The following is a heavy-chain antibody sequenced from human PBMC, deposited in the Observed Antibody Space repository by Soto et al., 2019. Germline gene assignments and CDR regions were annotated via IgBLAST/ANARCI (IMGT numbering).Heavy chain of an antibody. CDR3: ARGVSMVPHPGANLDAFDI. CDR2: IIPIFGTA. CDR1: GGTFSSYA. Sequence: QVQLVQSGAEVKKPGSSVKVSCKASGGTFSSYAISWVRQAPGQGLEWMGGIIPIFGTANYAQKFQGRVTITADESTSTASMELSSLRSEDTAVYYCARGVSMVPHPGANLDAFDIWGQGTMVTVSS. J-gene: IGHJ3*02. V-gene: IGHV1-69*01. D-gene: IGHD3-10*01.